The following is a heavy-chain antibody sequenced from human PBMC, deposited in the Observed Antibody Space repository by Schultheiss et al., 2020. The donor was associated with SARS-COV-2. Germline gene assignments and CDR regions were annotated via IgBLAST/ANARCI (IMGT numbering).Heavy chain of an antibody. CDR3: AREPSADGWGDYYFDY. D-gene: IGHD3-10*01. CDR2: ILDDGSQT. CDR1: GFIVGSNY. Sequence: GESLKISCAASGFIVGSNYMSWVRQAPGKGLEWVAVILDDGSQTYYSDSVKGRFTISRDKTKNTVSLQMSILRADDTAVYYCAREPSADGWGDYYFDYWGQGTLVTVSS. J-gene: IGHJ4*02. V-gene: IGHV3-33*08.